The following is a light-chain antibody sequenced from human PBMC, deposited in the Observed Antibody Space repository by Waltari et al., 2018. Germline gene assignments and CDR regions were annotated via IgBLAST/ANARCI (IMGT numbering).Light chain of an antibody. CDR3: AVWDDTVSGYV. CDR2: YDD. V-gene: IGLV1-36*01. Sequence: QSVLTQPPSVSEAPKQRVTISCSGSSSNIGNNAVNWYQQHPGKSPKLLIYYDDLLSSGVSDRFSGSKSGTSASLAISGLQSEDEADYYCAVWDDTVSGYVFGSGTKVTVL. J-gene: IGLJ1*01. CDR1: SSNIGNNA.